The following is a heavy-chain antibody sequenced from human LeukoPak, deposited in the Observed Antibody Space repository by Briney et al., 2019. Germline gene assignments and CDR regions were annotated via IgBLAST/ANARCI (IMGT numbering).Heavy chain of an antibody. CDR1: GFTFSGSA. V-gene: IGHV3-73*01. J-gene: IGHJ5*02. CDR3: ARDRGTYSPFDP. D-gene: IGHD6-13*01. Sequence: GGSLKLSCAASGFTFSGSAVHWVRQSSGKGLEWVGDIGKKDNLYATAYAESVKGRFTIYRDDSKDTAFLHMDSVKTEDTALYYCARDRGTYSPFDPWGQGTLVTVSS. CDR2: IGKKDNLYAT.